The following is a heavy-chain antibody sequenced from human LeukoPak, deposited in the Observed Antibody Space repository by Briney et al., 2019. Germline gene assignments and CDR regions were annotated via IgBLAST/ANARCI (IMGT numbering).Heavy chain of an antibody. CDR2: ISWNSGSI. V-gene: IGHV3-9*01. D-gene: IGHD3-10*01. CDR3: ARTGSFPAPFDY. J-gene: IGHJ4*02. Sequence: GRSLRLSCAASGFTLDDYAMHWVRQAPGKGLEWVSGISWNSGSIGYADSVKGRFTISRDNAKNSLYLQMNSLRAEDTALYYCARTGSFPAPFDYWGQGTLVTVS. CDR1: GFTLDDYA.